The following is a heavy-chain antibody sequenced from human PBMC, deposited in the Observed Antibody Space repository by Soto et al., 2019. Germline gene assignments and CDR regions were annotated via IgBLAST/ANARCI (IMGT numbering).Heavy chain of an antibody. J-gene: IGHJ6*03. CDR2: IYSGGST. Sequence: EVQLVESGGGLVQPGGSLRLSCAASGFTVSSNYMSWVRQAPGKGLEWVSVIYSGGSTYYADSVKGRFTISRDNSKNTLYLKMNSLRAEDTAVYYCARGGSPKNYYYYYMDVWGKGTTVTVSS. CDR1: GFTVSSNY. CDR3: ARGGSPKNYYYYYMDV. V-gene: IGHV3-66*01. D-gene: IGHD1-26*01.